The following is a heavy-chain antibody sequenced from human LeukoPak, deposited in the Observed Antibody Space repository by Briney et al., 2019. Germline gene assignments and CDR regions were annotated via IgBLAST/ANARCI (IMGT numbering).Heavy chain of an antibody. CDR2: IIPIFGTA. CDR1: GGTFSSYA. CDR3: ARGGAVVVPAAPPRYYFDY. Sequence: GASVKVSCKASGGTFSSYAISWVRQAPGQGLEWMGGIIPIFGTANYAQKFQGRVTITTDESTSTAYMELSSLRSEDTAVYYCARGGAVVVPAAPPRYYFDYWGQGTLVTVSS. D-gene: IGHD2-2*01. J-gene: IGHJ4*02. V-gene: IGHV1-69*05.